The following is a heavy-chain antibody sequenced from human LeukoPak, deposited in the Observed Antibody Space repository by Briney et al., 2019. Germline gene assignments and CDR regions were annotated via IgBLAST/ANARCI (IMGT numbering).Heavy chain of an antibody. V-gene: IGHV4-59*01. Sequence: SETLSLTCTVSGGSISSYSWNWVRQSPGKGLEWIGRVYHSGSINYNPYLKSRGTISVDTSKNQFSLNLSSVTAADTAVYYCVSSYGGYVLDYWGQGTLVIVSS. J-gene: IGHJ4*02. CDR3: VSSYGGYVLDY. D-gene: IGHD5-12*01. CDR2: VYHSGSI. CDR1: GGSISSYS.